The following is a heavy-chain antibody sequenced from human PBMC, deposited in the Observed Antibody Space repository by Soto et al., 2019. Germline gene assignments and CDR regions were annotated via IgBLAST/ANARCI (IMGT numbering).Heavy chain of an antibody. D-gene: IGHD3-3*01. V-gene: IGHV1-2*02. J-gene: IGHJ3*02. Sequence: QLHLVQSGAVVKKPGASVTVSCSASGYPVTAYYMHWVRQAPGRGLEWMGGINPATGAAKYTQTFQGRVTITRDTSTRTVFMELGGLTSEDTALFYWAGGGGVGVAGSAAFDMWGQGTLVTVSS. CDR3: AGGGGVGVAGSAAFDM. CDR2: INPATGAA. CDR1: GYPVTAYY.